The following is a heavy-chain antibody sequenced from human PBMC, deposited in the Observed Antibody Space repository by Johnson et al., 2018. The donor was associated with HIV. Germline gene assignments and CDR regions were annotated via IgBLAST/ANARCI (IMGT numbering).Heavy chain of an antibody. J-gene: IGHJ3*02. D-gene: IGHD1-26*01. CDR3: TTDRATYDAFDI. Sequence: EVPLVDSGGGLVQPGRSLRLSCTASGFTFGDYAMSWFRQAPGKGLEWVGFIRSKAYGGTTEYAASVKGRFTISRDDSKNTLYLQMNSLKTEDTAVYYCTTDRATYDAFDIWGQGTMVTVSS. CDR1: GFTFGDYA. CDR2: IRSKAYGGTT. V-gene: IGHV3-49*03.